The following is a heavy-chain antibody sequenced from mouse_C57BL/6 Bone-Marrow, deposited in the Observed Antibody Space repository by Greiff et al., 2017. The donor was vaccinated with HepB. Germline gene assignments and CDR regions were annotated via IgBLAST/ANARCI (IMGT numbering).Heavy chain of an antibody. J-gene: IGHJ3*01. V-gene: IGHV1-82*01. CDR1: GYAFSSSW. Sequence: QVQLQQSGPELVKPGASVKISCKASGYAFSSSWMNWVKQRPGKGLEWIGRIYPGDGDTNYNGKFKGKATLTADKSSSTAYMQLSSLTSEDSAVYFCARPIYYDYSWFAYWGQGTLVTVSA. CDR3: ARPIYYDYSWFAY. CDR2: IYPGDGDT. D-gene: IGHD2-4*01.